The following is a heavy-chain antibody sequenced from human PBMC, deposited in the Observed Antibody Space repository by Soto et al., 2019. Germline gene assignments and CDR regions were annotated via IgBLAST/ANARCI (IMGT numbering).Heavy chain of an antibody. D-gene: IGHD2-2*01. Sequence: QVQLVQSGAEEKKPGASVKVSCKASGYTFTNYVIQWVRQAPGQSLEWMGWIITGNGETKYSQKFQDRISISSDTSASTAYMELSSLSCEDTAVYYCGRDNVVEPCSYCDYWGQGTLVTVSS. V-gene: IGHV1-3*05. CDR2: IITGNGET. J-gene: IGHJ4*02. CDR1: GYTFTNYV. CDR3: GRDNVVEPCSYCDY.